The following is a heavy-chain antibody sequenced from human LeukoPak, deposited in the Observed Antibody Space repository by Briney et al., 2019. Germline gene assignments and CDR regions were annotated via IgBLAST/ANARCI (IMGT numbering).Heavy chain of an antibody. CDR3: GRSGRYRPSDL. V-gene: IGHV3-72*01. Sequence: GGSLRLSCAASGFILSDHYIDWVRQAPGKGLEWVGRTRNKANSYTTEYAASVKGRFTISRDDPENLLYLQMNSLKSEDTAVYYCGRSGRYRPSDLWGQGTLVTVSS. CDR2: TRNKANSYTT. J-gene: IGHJ5*02. CDR1: GFILSDHY. D-gene: IGHD1-26*01.